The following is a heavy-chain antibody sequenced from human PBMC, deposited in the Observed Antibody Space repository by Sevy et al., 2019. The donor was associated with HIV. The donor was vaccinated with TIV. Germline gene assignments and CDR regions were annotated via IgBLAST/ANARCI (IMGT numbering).Heavy chain of an antibody. Sequence: SDTLSLTCTVSDGSISSYYWSWIRQPPGKGLEWIGYIYYSGNTNYNPSLKSRVTISVDTSKNQFSLKLTSVTAADTAVYYCARRSPLSRYCTNGVCYPDRYYYAMDVWGQGTTVTVSS. CDR1: DGSISSYY. J-gene: IGHJ6*02. CDR2: IYYSGNT. D-gene: IGHD2-8*01. CDR3: ARRSPLSRYCTNGVCYPDRYYYAMDV. V-gene: IGHV4-59*12.